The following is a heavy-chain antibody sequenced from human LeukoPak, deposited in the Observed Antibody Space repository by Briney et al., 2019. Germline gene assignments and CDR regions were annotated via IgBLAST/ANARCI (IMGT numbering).Heavy chain of an antibody. D-gene: IGHD1-1*01. CDR1: GFTFSSYW. V-gene: IGHV3-74*01. J-gene: IGHJ4*02. CDR3: ARWRRQGPPTTYYFDY. Sequence: LPGGSLRLSCAASGFTFSSYWMHWVRQAPGKGLVWVSRINSDGSSTSYADSVKGRFTISRDNAKNTLYLQMNSLRAEDTAVYYCARWRRQGPPTTYYFDYWGQGTLVTVSS. CDR2: INSDGSST.